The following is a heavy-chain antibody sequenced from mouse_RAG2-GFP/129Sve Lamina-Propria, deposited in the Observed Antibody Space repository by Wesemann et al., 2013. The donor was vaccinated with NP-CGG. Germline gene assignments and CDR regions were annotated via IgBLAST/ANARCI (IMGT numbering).Heavy chain of an antibody. V-gene: IGHV1-62-2*01. Sequence: VQLQQSGAELVKPGASVKLSCKASGYTFTEYTIHWVKQRSGQGLEWIGWFYPGSGSIKYNEKFKDKATLTADKSSHTVYMELSRLTSEDSAVYFCARHEEYSYYSYDYAMDYWGQGTSVTVSS. CDR2: FYPGSGSI. CDR3: ARHEEYSYYSYDYAMDY. D-gene: IGHD2-12*01. J-gene: IGHJ4*01. CDR1: GYTFTEYT.